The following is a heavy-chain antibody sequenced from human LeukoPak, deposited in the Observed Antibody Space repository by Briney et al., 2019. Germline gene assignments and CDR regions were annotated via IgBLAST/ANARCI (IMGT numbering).Heavy chain of an antibody. CDR2: NYDSGRT. J-gene: IGHJ3*02. V-gene: IGHV4-38-2*01. CDR3: ARGKRWLHPEDAFDI. Sequence: SETLSLTCAASGYSISSGYYGGWIREPPGQGLEWIGNNYDSGRTYYNPSLKGRITISVDTSKNQFSLKLSSVTAADTAVYYCARGKRWLHPEDAFDIWGQGTMVTVSS. CDR1: GYSISSGYY. D-gene: IGHD5-24*01.